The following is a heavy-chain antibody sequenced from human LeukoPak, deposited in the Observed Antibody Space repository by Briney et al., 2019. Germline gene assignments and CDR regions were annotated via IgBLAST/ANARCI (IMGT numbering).Heavy chain of an antibody. V-gene: IGHV4-59*01. Sequence: PSETLSLTCTVSGGSISTYYWSWIRQPPGKGLEWIGYIYYSGSTNYNPPLKSRVTISVGTSKNQFSLKVRSVTAADTAVYYCARSGQDITMVRSVFDPWGQGTLVTVSS. CDR1: GGSISTYY. CDR3: ARSGQDITMVRSVFDP. D-gene: IGHD3-10*01. J-gene: IGHJ5*02. CDR2: IYYSGST.